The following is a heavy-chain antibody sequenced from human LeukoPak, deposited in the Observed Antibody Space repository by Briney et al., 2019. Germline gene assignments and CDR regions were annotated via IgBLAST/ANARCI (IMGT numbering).Heavy chain of an antibody. Sequence: PGGSLRLSCAASGFTFSSYGMHWVRQAPGKGLEWVAVIWYDGSNKYYADSVKGRFTISRDNSKNTLYLQMNSLRAEDTAVYYCAKDTVDSSGYLWFYWGQGTLVTVSS. CDR1: GFTFSSYG. V-gene: IGHV3-33*06. D-gene: IGHD3-22*01. CDR2: IWYDGSNK. CDR3: AKDTVDSSGYLWFY. J-gene: IGHJ4*02.